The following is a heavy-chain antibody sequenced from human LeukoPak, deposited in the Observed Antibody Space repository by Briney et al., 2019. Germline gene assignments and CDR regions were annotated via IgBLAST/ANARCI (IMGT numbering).Heavy chain of an antibody. CDR3: ARGPQGVLEWLSRYYYHYMDV. CDR2: IYYSGST. CDR1: GGSISSGGYY. J-gene: IGHJ6*03. D-gene: IGHD3-3*01. V-gene: IGHV4-31*03. Sequence: SQTLSLTCTVSGGSISSGGYYWSWIRQHPGKGLEWIGYIYYSGSTYYNPSLKSRVTISVDTSKNQFSLKLSSVTAADTAVYYCARGPQGVLEWLSRYYYHYMDVWGKGTTVTVSS.